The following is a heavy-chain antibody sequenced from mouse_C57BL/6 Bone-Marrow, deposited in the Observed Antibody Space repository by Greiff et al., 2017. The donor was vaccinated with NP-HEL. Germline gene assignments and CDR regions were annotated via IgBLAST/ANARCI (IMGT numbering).Heavy chain of an antibody. CDR3: ARQRDGYDGIYFDY. D-gene: IGHD2-2*01. Sequence: DVMLVESGEGLVKPGGSLKLSCAASGFTFSSYAMSWVRQTPEKRLEWVAYISSGGDYIYYADTVKGRFTISRDNARNTLYLQMSSLKSEDTAMYYCARQRDGYDGIYFDYWGQGTTLTVSS. CDR2: ISSGGDYI. V-gene: IGHV5S21*01. CDR1: GFTFSSYA. J-gene: IGHJ2*01.